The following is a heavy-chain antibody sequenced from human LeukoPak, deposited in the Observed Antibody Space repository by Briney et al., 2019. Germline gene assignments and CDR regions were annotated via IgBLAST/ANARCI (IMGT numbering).Heavy chain of an antibody. CDR3: AKDSWTMRFQYYFDS. CDR1: GFIFSRYA. D-gene: IGHD3-22*01. V-gene: IGHV3-23*01. CDR2: ISGGAGTT. Sequence: GGSLRLSCAASGFIFSRYAMNWVRQAPGKGLEWVSAISGGAGTTYYADSVQGRFTVSRDNSKNTLYLHMNGLRAEDTAVYYCAKDSWTMRFQYYFDSWGQGTLVTVSS. J-gene: IGHJ4*02.